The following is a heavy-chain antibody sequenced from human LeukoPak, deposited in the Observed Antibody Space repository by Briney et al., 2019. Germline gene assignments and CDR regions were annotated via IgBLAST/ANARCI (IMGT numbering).Heavy chain of an antibody. CDR2: INHSGST. CDR1: GGSFSGYY. V-gene: IGHV4-34*01. Sequence: PSETLSLTCAVYGGSFSGYYWSWIRQPPGKGLEWIGEINHSGSTNYNPSLKSRVTISVDTSKNQFSLKLSSVTAADTAVYYCASLRVDAFDIWGQGTMVTVSS. J-gene: IGHJ3*02. CDR3: ASLRVDAFDI.